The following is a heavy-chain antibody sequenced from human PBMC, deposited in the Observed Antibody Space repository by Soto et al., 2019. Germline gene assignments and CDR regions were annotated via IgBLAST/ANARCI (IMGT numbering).Heavy chain of an antibody. D-gene: IGHD5-12*01. Sequence: QVQLQESGPGLVKPSETLSLTCAVSGYSISSGYYWGWIRQPPGKGLEWIGSIYHSGSTYYNPSLKSRVTISVDTSKNQFSLKLSSVTAADTAVYYCAREGRLATSYWFDPWGQGTLVTVSS. V-gene: IGHV4-38-2*02. CDR1: GYSISSGYY. CDR3: AREGRLATSYWFDP. CDR2: IYHSGST. J-gene: IGHJ5*02.